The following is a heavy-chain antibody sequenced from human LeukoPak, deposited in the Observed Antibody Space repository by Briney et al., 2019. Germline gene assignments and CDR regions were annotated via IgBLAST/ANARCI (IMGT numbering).Heavy chain of an antibody. D-gene: IGHD3-22*01. CDR3: ASNYDSSGYPY. CDR1: ANTLGYY. CDR2: IIPILGIA. V-gene: IGHV1-69*02. J-gene: IGHJ4*02. Sequence: ASVKASCKASANTLGYYMHWVRQAPGQGLEWMGRIIPILGIANYAQKFQGRVTITADKSTSTAYMELSSLRSEDTAVYYCASNYDSSGYPYWGQGTLVTVSS.